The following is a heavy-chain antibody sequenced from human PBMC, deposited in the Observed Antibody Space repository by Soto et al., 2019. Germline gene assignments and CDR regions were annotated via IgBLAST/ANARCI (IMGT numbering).Heavy chain of an antibody. Sequence: EVQLVESGGGLVQPGRSLRLSCVASGFTFDDYAMHWVRQAPGKGLEWVSGITWSGGTRDYADSVKGRFTISRDNAKNSVYLQMDSRRVEDTALYYCIRGRQGWVQLWGRCTLVTVSS. CDR3: IRGRQGWVQL. J-gene: IGHJ1*01. D-gene: IGHD6-19*01. CDR1: GFTFDDYA. V-gene: IGHV3-9*01. CDR2: ITWSGGTR.